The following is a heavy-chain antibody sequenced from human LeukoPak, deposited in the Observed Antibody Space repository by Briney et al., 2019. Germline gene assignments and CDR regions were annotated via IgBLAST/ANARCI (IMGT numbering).Heavy chain of an antibody. J-gene: IGHJ4*02. D-gene: IGHD6-13*01. CDR2: IKQDGSEK. CDR3: ARDARYSSSWVDY. Sequence: GGSLRLSCAASGFTFSSYWMSWVRQAPGKGLEWVANIKQDGSEKYYVDSVKGRFTISRDNAKNSLYLQMNSLRAEDTAVYYCARDARYSSSWVDYWGQGTLVTVSS. CDR1: GFTFSSYW. V-gene: IGHV3-7*04.